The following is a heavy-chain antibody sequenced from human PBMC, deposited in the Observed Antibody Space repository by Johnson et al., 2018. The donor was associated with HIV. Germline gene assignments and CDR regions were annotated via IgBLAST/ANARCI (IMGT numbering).Heavy chain of an antibody. J-gene: IGHJ3*02. CDR3: ARDGGGLDHDAFDI. V-gene: IGHV3-30*02. D-gene: IGHD3/OR15-3a*01. CDR2: IRYDGNTK. Sequence: QVRLVESGGGVVQPGGSLRLSCAASGFTFSSYGIHWVRQAPGKGLESVAFIRYDGNTKYYTDSVKGRFTISRDNSKSALYLQMNSLRAEDTAVYYCARDGGGLDHDAFDIWGQGTMVTVSS. CDR1: GFTFSSYG.